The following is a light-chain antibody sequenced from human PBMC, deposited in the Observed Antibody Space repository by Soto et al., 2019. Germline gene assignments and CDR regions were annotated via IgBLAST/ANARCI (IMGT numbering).Light chain of an antibody. Sequence: QSALTQPASVSGSPGQSITISCTGTSSDVGGYNYVSWYQQHPGKAPKIMIYDVSNRHSGVSNRFSVSKSGNTSSLTISGXXXXXXADYYCSSHTSSSTLYVFGTGTKVTVL. CDR3: SSHTSSSTLYV. V-gene: IGLV2-14*01. CDR1: SSDVGGYNY. CDR2: DVS. J-gene: IGLJ1*01.